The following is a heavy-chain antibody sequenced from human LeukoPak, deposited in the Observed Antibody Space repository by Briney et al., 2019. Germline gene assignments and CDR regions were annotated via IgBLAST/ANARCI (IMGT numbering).Heavy chain of an antibody. CDR3: TTDGQWLTPEYYYYGMDV. V-gene: IGHV3-15*01. CDR1: GFTFSNAW. CDR2: IKSKTDGGTT. J-gene: IGHJ6*02. Sequence: GGPLRLSCAASGFTFSNAWMSWVRQAPGKGLEWVGCIKSKTDGGTTDYAAPVKGRFTISRDDSKNTLYLQMNSLKTEDTAVYYCTTDGQWLTPEYYYYGMDVWGQGTTVTVSS. D-gene: IGHD6-19*01.